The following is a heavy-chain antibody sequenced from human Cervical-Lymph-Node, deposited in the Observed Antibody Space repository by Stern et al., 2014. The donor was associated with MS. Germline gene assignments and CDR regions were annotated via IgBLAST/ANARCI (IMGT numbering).Heavy chain of an antibody. CDR2: IHYSGST. CDR1: GGSVSSSVYY. CDR3: ARQSFGDLFDY. D-gene: IGHD4-17*01. V-gene: IGHV4-39*01. Sequence: QLQLQESGPGLVKPSETLSLTCGVSGGSVSSSVYYWSWIRQPPGKGLEWIGSIHYSGSTYYNASLQSRVTVSVDTSKNEFSRTLSPVTAADTALYFCARQSFGDLFDYWGQGTLVTVSS. J-gene: IGHJ4*02.